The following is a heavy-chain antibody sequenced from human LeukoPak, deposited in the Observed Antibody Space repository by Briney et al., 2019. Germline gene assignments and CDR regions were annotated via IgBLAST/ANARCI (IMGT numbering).Heavy chain of an antibody. Sequence: GGSLRLSCAASGFTVSSNYMSWVRQAPGKGLEWVSVIYSGGTTYYADSVKGRFTISRDSSKNTLYLQMNSLRAEDTAVYYCARDQWLSDAFDTWGQGTVVTVSS. D-gene: IGHD6-19*01. CDR1: GFTVSSNY. V-gene: IGHV3-66*01. CDR2: IYSGGTT. CDR3: ARDQWLSDAFDT. J-gene: IGHJ3*02.